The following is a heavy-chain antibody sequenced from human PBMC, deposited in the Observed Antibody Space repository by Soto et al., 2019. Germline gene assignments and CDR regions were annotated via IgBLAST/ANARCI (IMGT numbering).Heavy chain of an antibody. V-gene: IGHV1-3*01. Sequence: ASVKVSCKASGYTFTRNAIHWVRQAPGQRLEWIGKIDAGNGNTKYSQKLQGRVTITRDTSASAAYMELSTLGSEDTSLYYCARSETGYSTFDYWGQGTLVTVSS. D-gene: IGHD3-9*01. CDR1: GYTFTRNA. CDR3: ARSETGYSTFDY. CDR2: IDAGNGNT. J-gene: IGHJ4*02.